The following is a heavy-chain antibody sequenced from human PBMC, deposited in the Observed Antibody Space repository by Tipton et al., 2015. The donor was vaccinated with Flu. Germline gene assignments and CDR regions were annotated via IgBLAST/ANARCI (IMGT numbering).Heavy chain of an antibody. V-gene: IGHV3-53*01. Sequence: QLVQSGGGLIQPGGSLRLSCAASGFTVSRNYMNWVRQAPGKGLEWVSLIYSGGSTHYADSVKGRFTTSRDNSKNTLYLQMNSLRVEDTAVYYCARIIWSTGWGYPLYFDLWGRGTLVTVSS. D-gene: IGHD6-19*01. CDR2: IYSGGST. CDR1: GFTVSRNY. CDR3: ARIIWSTGWGYPLYFDL. J-gene: IGHJ2*01.